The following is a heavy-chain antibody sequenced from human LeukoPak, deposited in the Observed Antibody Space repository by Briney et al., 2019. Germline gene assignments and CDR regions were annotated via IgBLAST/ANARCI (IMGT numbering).Heavy chain of an antibody. CDR1: GFTFGSYA. V-gene: IGHV3-30*01. D-gene: IGHD6-13*01. J-gene: IGHJ3*02. CDR2: ISYDGSNK. Sequence: QPGRSLRLSCAASGFTFGSYAMHWVRQAPGKGLEWVAVISYDGSNKYYADSVKGRFTISRDNSKNTLYLQMNSLRAEDTAVYYCARSSAAGSTPDAFDIWGQGTMVTVSS. CDR3: ARSSAAGSTPDAFDI.